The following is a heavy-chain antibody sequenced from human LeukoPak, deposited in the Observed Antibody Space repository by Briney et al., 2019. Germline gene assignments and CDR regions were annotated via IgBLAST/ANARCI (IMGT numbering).Heavy chain of an antibody. J-gene: IGHJ4*02. CDR1: GFTFSSYS. CDR3: AKDLRGYYSPMDY. Sequence: GVSLRLSCAASGFTFSSYSMNWVRQAPGKGLEWVSGIGGGGDSPDYADSVKGRFTISRDNSKNTMYLQMNSLRVEDTAVYYCAKDLRGYYSPMDYWGQGTLVPVSS. D-gene: IGHD1-26*01. CDR2: IGGGGDSP. V-gene: IGHV3-23*01.